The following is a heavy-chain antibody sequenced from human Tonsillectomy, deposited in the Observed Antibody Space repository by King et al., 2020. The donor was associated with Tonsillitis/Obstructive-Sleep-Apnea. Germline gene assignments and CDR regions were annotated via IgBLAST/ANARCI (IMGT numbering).Heavy chain of an antibody. J-gene: IGHJ4*02. V-gene: IGHV3-48*03. Sequence: VQLVESGGGLVQPGGSLRLSCAASGFTFSSYEMNWVRQAPGKGLEWVSYISSSGSTIYYADSVKGRFTISRDNAKNSLYLQMNSLRAEDTAVYYCARDLDYDILTGAFDYWGQGTLVTVSS. CDR3: ARDLDYDILTGAFDY. D-gene: IGHD3-9*01. CDR1: GFTFSSYE. CDR2: ISSSGSTI.